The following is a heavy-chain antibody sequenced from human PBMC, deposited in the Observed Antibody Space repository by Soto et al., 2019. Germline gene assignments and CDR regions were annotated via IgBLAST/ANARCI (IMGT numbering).Heavy chain of an antibody. CDR1: GFNFRSYS. J-gene: IGHJ4*02. D-gene: IGHD3-10*01. CDR2: FGASGAT. Sequence: PGGSLRLSCAASGFNFRSYSMTWVRQVPGKGLEWVSTFGASGATYYADSVKGRFTISRDNSKNTLYLQMNSLRAEDTAVYYCAKRDGSGYFDYWGQGTLVTVSS. V-gene: IGHV3-23*01. CDR3: AKRDGSGYFDY.